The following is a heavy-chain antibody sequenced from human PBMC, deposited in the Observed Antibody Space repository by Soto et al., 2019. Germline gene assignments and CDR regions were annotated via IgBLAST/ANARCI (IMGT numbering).Heavy chain of an antibody. J-gene: IGHJ4*02. CDR1: GYTFTTYG. CDR3: GRDGDGPGRHYDY. V-gene: IGHV1-18*01. CDR2: IGPYTGVT. D-gene: IGHD3-10*01. Sequence: QVQLVQSGAEVKNPGASVKVSCKASGYTFTTYGFSWVRQAPGQGLDWMGWIGPYTGVTNYAQQFQGRVTMTTDTSTSTAYMELRSLTSDDTAVYYCGRDGDGPGRHYDYWGQGTLITVSS.